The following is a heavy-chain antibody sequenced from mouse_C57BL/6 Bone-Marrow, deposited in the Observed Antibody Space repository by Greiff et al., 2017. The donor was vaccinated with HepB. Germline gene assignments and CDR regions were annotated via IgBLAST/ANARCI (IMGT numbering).Heavy chain of an antibody. D-gene: IGHD2-5*01. CDR1: GYTFTSYW. Sequence: QVHVKQPGTELVKPGASVKLSCKASGYTFTSYWMHWVKQRPGQGLEWIGNINPSTGGTTYNQKFKAKATLTVDKSSSTAYMQLKSLTSEDSAVYYCARSPAYYSKGYFDYWGQGTTLTVSS. J-gene: IGHJ2*01. V-gene: IGHV1-53*01. CDR2: INPSTGGT. CDR3: ARSPAYYSKGYFDY.